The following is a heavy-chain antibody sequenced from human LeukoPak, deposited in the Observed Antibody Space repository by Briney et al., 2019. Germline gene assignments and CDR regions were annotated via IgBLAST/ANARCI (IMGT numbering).Heavy chain of an antibody. CDR2: IYYSGST. Sequence: SETLSLTCTVSGGSISCYYWSLIRQPPCPGLDWFGYIYYSGSTDYNPSLKSRVTISVDTSKNQFSLKLSSVTAADTAAYYCARSGHCSSTSCYTYYFDYWGQGTLVTVSS. J-gene: IGHJ4*02. V-gene: IGHV4-59*01. D-gene: IGHD2-2*02. CDR1: GGSISCYY. CDR3: ARSGHCSSTSCYTYYFDY.